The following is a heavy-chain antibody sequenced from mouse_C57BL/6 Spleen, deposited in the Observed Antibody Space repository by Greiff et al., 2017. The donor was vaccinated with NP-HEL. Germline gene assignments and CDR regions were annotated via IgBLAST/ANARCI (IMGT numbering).Heavy chain of an antibody. Sequence: QVQLQQPGAELVKPGASVKLSCKASGYTFTSYWMHWVKQRPGQGLEWIGMIHPNSGSTNYNEKFKSKATLTVDKSSSTAYMQLSSLTSEDSEVYYCERDYYGNSMDYWGQGTSVTVSS. CDR1: GYTFTSYW. V-gene: IGHV1-64*01. CDR2: IHPNSGST. D-gene: IGHD2-1*01. CDR3: ERDYYGNSMDY. J-gene: IGHJ4*01.